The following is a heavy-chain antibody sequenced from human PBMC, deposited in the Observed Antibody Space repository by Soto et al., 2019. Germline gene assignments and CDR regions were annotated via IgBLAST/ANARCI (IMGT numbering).Heavy chain of an antibody. D-gene: IGHD2-2*01. CDR1: GGSISSGGYY. CDR3: ARSSTSANYFDY. J-gene: IGHJ4*02. V-gene: IGHV4-31*03. Sequence: QVQLQESGPGLVKPSQTLSLTCTVSGGSISSGGYYWSWIRQHPGKGLEWIGYIYYSGSTYYNPSLKSRVAISVDTSKNQFSLKLSSVTAADTAVYYCARSSTSANYFDYWGQGTLVTVSS. CDR2: IYYSGST.